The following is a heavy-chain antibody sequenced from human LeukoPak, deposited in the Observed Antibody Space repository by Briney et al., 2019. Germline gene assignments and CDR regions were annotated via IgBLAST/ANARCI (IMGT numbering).Heavy chain of an antibody. Sequence: SVKVSCKASGGTFSSYTISWVRQAPGQGLEWMGRIIPILGIVNYAKKFQGRVTITADKSACTAYMELSSLRSEDTAVYYCARAPTGDPLLDYWGQGTLVTVSS. V-gene: IGHV1-69*02. CDR3: ARAPTGDPLLDY. CDR2: IIPILGIV. J-gene: IGHJ4*02. CDR1: GGTFSSYT.